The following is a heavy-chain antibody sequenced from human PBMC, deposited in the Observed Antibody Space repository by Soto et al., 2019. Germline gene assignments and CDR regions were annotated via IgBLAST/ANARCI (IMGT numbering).Heavy chain of an antibody. CDR3: AGLKYSKLASDPDDRGSHWFDP. Sequence: PSETLALTGAVYGGSFSGYYWSRIRQPPGKGLEWIWYIYYSGSAYYNPSLERRITMSVDTSKKQFSLKLTSVTAADTDIYYCAGLKYSKLASDPDDRGSHWFDPWGQGALVTVPS. J-gene: IGHJ5*02. V-gene: IGHV4-30-4*02. CDR1: GGSFSGYY. CDR2: IYYSGSA. D-gene: IGHD2-15*01.